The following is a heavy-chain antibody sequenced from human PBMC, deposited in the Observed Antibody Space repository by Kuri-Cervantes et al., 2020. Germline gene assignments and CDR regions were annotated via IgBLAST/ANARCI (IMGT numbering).Heavy chain of an antibody. Sequence: GESLKISCAASGFTFSSYDMHWVRQATGKGLEWVSAIGTAGDTYYPGSVKGRSTISRENAKNSLYLQMNSLRAGDTAVYYCARAEGGDLELRGEGYYMDVWGKGTTVTVSS. D-gene: IGHD1-7*01. CDR1: GFTFSSYD. CDR3: ARAEGGDLELRGEGYYMDV. J-gene: IGHJ6*03. V-gene: IGHV3-13*01. CDR2: IGTAGDT.